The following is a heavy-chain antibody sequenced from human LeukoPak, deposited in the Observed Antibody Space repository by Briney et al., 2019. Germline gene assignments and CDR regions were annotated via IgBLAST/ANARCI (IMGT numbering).Heavy chain of an antibody. CDR3: ARGWLAETTVVTPYNY. CDR1: GYTFTSYY. V-gene: IGHV1-69*13. J-gene: IGHJ4*02. D-gene: IGHD2-21*02. Sequence: SVKVSCKASGYTFTSYYMHWVRQAPGQGLEWMGGITPIFRTPNYAQKFQGRVTITAVESMSTAYMELSSLRSEDTAVYYCARGWLAETTVVTPYNYWGQGTLVTVSS. CDR2: ITPIFRTP.